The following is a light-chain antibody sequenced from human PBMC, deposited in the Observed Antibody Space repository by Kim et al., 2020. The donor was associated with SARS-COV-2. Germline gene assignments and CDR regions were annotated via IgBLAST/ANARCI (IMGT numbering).Light chain of an antibody. CDR2: QDR. Sequence: SVSPGQTATITCSGDKLGDEYAFWYQQKPGQSPVLVIYQDRKRPSGIPERFSGSNSGNTVTLTISGTQAMDEADYYCQTWDRSTAVFGGGTQLTVL. CDR1: KLGDEY. CDR3: QTWDRSTAV. J-gene: IGLJ3*02. V-gene: IGLV3-1*01.